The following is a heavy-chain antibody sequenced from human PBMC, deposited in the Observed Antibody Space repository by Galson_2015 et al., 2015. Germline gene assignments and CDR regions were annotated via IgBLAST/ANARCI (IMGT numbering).Heavy chain of an antibody. D-gene: IGHD6-19*01. CDR1: GFTFSSYW. CDR3: ARDLAVAGTGWFDP. J-gene: IGHJ5*02. V-gene: IGHV3-7*01. CDR2: IKQDGSEK. Sequence: SLRLSCAASGFTFSSYWMSWVRQAPGKGLEWVANIKQDGSEKYYVDSVKGRFTISRDNAKNSLYLQMNSLRAEDTAVYYCARDLAVAGTGWFDPWGQGTLVTVSS.